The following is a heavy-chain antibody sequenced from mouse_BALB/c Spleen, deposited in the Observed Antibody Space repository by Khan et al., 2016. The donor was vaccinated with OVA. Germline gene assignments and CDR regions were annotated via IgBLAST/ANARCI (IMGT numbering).Heavy chain of an antibody. D-gene: IGHD1-1*01. V-gene: IGHV1-53*01. J-gene: IGHJ3*01. CDR2: IDPSTGST. Sequence: QVQLQQSGPELVRPGASVKMSCKATGYTFTSFWMHWVKQRPGQGLEWIGMIDPSTGSTRLNQKFKDKATLNVDKSSNTAYMQLSSLTSEDSAVSYCARGGYGTAFAYWGQGTLVTVSA. CDR1: GYTFTSFW. CDR3: ARGGYGTAFAY.